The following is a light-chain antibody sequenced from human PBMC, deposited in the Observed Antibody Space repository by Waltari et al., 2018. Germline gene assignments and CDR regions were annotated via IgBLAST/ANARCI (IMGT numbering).Light chain of an antibody. CDR1: QSVSSTY. Sequence: EIVLTQSPGTLSLSPGERATLSCRTSQSVSSTYIARYQQKPGQTPRLLIYGASNRDTGIPDRFSVSGSGTDFTLTISRLEPEDSAVYYCQQYVSSPLTFGGGTKVEIK. CDR3: QQYVSSPLT. J-gene: IGKJ4*01. V-gene: IGKV3-20*01. CDR2: GAS.